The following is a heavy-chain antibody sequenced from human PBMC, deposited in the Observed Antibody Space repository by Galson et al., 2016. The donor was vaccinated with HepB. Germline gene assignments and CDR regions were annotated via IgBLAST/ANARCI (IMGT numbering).Heavy chain of an antibody. CDR3: ARLGSRGGYTYWYFDL. J-gene: IGHJ2*01. V-gene: IGHV5-51*01. Sequence: QSGAEVKKPGESLQISCKGSGSSFTPHWIGWVRQMPGTGLEWMGIIYPGDSDTRYSPSFQGHVSISADKSLNTAYLQWSSLKASYTAMYYCARLGSRGGYTYWYFDLWGRGTLVTVSS. CDR2: IYPGDSDT. CDR1: GSSFTPHW. D-gene: IGHD3-16*01.